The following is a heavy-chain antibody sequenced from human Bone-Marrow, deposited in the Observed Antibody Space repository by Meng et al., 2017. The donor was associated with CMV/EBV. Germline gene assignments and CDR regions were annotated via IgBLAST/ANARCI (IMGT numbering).Heavy chain of an antibody. CDR3: ARVFRGYYGMDV. CDR2: ISPNSGGT. CDR1: GYTFTDYY. Sequence: ASVKVSCKASGYTFTDYYMHWVRQAPGQGLEWMGWISPNSGGTNYAQKFEGRVTMTKDTSIGTTYMELSRLRSDDTAVYYCARVFRGYYGMDVWGQGTTVTVSS. V-gene: IGHV1-2*02. J-gene: IGHJ6*02. D-gene: IGHD1-14*01.